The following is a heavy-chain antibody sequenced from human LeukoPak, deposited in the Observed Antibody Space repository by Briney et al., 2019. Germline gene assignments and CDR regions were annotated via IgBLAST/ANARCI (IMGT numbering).Heavy chain of an antibody. CDR1: GFTFSSYA. J-gene: IGHJ4*02. CDR2: ISGSGGST. D-gene: IGHD1-26*01. Sequence: GGSLRLSCAASGFTFSSYAMSWVRQAPGKGLEWVSAISGSGGSTYYADSVKGRFTISRDNSKNTLYLQMNSLRAEDTAVYYCAKGVGATTGARYFDYWGQGTLDTVSS. CDR3: AKGVGATTGARYFDY. V-gene: IGHV3-23*01.